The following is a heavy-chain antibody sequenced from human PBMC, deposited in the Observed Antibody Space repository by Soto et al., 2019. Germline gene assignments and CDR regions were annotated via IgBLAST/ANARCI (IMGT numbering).Heavy chain of an antibody. CDR3: ARGTTTAQREDRLDY. D-gene: IGHD2-2*01. Sequence: DSLKGRFTISRDNVKNSLYLQMNSLRAEDTAVYYCARGTTTAQREDRLDYWGQGTLVTVSS. V-gene: IGHV3-7*01. J-gene: IGHJ4*02.